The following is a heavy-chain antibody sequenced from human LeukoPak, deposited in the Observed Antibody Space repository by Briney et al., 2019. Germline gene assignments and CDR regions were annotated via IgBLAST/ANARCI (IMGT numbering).Heavy chain of an antibody. CDR2: ISYDGSNK. D-gene: IGHD5-18*01. CDR1: GFTFSSYG. CDR3: AKELYYRYSYGPGGVLGY. Sequence: PGGSLRLSCAASGFTFSSYGMHWVRQAPGKGLEWVAVISYDGSNKYYADSVKGRFTISRDNSKNTLYLQMNSLRAEDTAVYYCAKELYYRYSYGPGGVLGYWGQGTLVTVSS. V-gene: IGHV3-30*18. J-gene: IGHJ4*02.